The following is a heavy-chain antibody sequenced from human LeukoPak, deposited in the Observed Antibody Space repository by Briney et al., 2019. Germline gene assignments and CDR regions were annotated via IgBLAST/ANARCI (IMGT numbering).Heavy chain of an antibody. D-gene: IGHD3-22*01. CDR3: ARDHSDYDSSGYPTYYFDY. J-gene: IGHJ4*02. V-gene: IGHV1-3*03. Sequence: ASVKVSCKASGYTFTSYAMHWVRQAPGQRLEWMGWINAGNGNTKYSQEFQGRVTITRDTSASTAYMELSSLRSEDMAVYYCARDHSDYDSSGYPTYYFDYWGQGTLVTVSS. CDR1: GYTFTSYA. CDR2: INAGNGNT.